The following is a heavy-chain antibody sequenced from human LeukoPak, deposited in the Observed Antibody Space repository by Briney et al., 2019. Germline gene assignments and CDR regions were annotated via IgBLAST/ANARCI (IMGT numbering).Heavy chain of an antibody. CDR2: IYYSGNT. Sequence: PSETLSLTCTVSGGSISSYYWSWIRQPPGKGLEWIGYIYYSGNTNYNPSLKSRVTISVDTSKNQFSLKLSSVTAADTAVYYCATARRYLGSWFDPWGQGTLVTVSS. CDR1: GGSISSYY. D-gene: IGHD1-26*01. CDR3: ATARRYLGSWFDP. J-gene: IGHJ5*02. V-gene: IGHV4-59*01.